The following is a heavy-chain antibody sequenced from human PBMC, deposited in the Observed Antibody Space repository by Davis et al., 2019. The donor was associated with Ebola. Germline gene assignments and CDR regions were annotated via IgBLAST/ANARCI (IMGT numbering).Heavy chain of an antibody. Sequence: ASVQVSCKASGYTFTNYGITWVRQATGQGLEWMGWMNPNSGNTGYAQKFQGRVTMTRENSMSTAYMELSSLRSEDTAVYFCARGGVAYSDLDYWGQGTLVAVSS. D-gene: IGHD2-21*01. CDR1: GYTFTNYG. V-gene: IGHV1-8*02. J-gene: IGHJ4*02. CDR3: ARGGVAYSDLDY. CDR2: MNPNSGNT.